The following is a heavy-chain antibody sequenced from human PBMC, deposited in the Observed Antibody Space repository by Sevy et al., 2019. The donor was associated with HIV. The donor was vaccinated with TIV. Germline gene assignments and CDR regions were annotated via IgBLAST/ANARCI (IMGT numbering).Heavy chain of an antibody. CDR2: ISWNGRSL. CDR1: GFIFDDYG. CDR3: ARDAGTGGSYMGYYFGMDV. Sequence: GGSLRLSCAASGFIFDDYGMHWVREIPGKGLEWVSGISWNGRSLGYADAVKGRFTISRDNAKKSVSLQMNSLRSEDTALYYCARDAGTGGSYMGYYFGMDVWGLGTTVTVSS. V-gene: IGHV3-9*01. D-gene: IGHD1-26*01. J-gene: IGHJ6*02.